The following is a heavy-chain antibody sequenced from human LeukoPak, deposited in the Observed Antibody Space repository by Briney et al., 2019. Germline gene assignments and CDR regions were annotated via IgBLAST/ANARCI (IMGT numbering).Heavy chain of an antibody. CDR1: GGSISSGGYY. Sequence: SSETLSFTCTVSGGSISSGGYYWSWIRQPPGKGLEWIGYIYHSGSTYYNPSLKSRVTISVDTSKNQFSLKLSSVTAADTAVYYCARGLSAMVTPFDYWGQGTLVTVSS. V-gene: IGHV4-61*08. D-gene: IGHD5-18*01. CDR3: ARGLSAMVTPFDY. J-gene: IGHJ4*02. CDR2: IYHSGST.